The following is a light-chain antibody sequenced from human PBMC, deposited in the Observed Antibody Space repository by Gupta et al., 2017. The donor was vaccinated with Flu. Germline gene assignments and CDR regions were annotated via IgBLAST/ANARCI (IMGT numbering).Light chain of an antibody. Sequence: SVSSSYLAWYQQKPGQAPRLLIYGASSRAPGVPDRFSGSGSGSDFPLTISRLEPADFAVYYCQQYGSSTFGKVTRLEIK. J-gene: IGKJ5*01. CDR2: GAS. V-gene: IGKV3-20*01. CDR1: SVSSSY. CDR3: QQYGSST.